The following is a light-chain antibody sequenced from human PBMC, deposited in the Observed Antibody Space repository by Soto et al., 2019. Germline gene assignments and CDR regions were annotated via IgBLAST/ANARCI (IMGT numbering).Light chain of an antibody. CDR2: GAS. Sequence: EIVMTQSPATLSVSPGERATLSCRANQSVSSTLAWYQQKPGQAPRLLISGASTRATGIPDRFSGSGSGTEFTLTISSLQSEDFAVYYCQEYNNWPALTFGGGTKVEIK. CDR3: QEYNNWPALT. CDR1: QSVSST. V-gene: IGKV3-15*01. J-gene: IGKJ4*01.